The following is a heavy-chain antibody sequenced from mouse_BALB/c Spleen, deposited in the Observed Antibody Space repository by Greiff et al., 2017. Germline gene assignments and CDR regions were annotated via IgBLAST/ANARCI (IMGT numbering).Heavy chain of an antibody. CDR3: ARSGGGLAWFAY. Sequence: VQLQQSGAELAKPGASVKMSCKASGYTFTSYWMHWVKQRPGQGLEWIGYINPSTGYTEYNQKFKDKATLTADKSSSTAYMQLSSLTSEDSAVYYCARSGGGLAWFAYWGQGTLVTVSA. D-gene: IGHD2-10*02. CDR2: INPSTGYT. CDR1: GYTFTSYW. V-gene: IGHV1-7*01. J-gene: IGHJ3*01.